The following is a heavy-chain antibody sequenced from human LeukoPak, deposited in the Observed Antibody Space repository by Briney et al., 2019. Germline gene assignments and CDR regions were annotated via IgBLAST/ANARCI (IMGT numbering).Heavy chain of an antibody. J-gene: IGHJ4*02. CDR1: GYTFSNHG. CDR3: ARDPSNSNGYHAHFDS. V-gene: IGHV1-18*01. CDR2: ISCYNGDT. Sequence: GASVKVSCKASGYTFSNHGISWVRQAPGQGLEWMGWISCYNGDTMYAQNVQGRVTMTKDTSTRTAYMELRSLRSDDTAMYYCARDPSNSNGYHAHFDSWGQGTLVTVSP. D-gene: IGHD3-22*01.